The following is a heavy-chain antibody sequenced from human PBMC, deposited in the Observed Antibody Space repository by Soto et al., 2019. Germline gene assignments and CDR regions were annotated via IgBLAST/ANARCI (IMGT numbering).Heavy chain of an antibody. CDR1: GASIRSYY. D-gene: IGHD2-2*01. J-gene: IGHJ4*02. CDR3: ARIPFTRYYFDY. Sequence: TLSLTCTVSGASIRSYYWSWIRQPPGKALEWLARIDWDDDKYYSTSLKTRLTISKDTSKNQVVLTMTNMDPVDTATYYCARIPFTRYYFDYWGQGTLVTVSS. V-gene: IGHV2-70*11. CDR2: IDWDDDK.